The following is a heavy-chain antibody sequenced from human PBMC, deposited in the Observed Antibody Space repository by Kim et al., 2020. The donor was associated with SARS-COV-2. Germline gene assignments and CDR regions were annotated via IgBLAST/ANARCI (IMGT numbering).Heavy chain of an antibody. D-gene: IGHD6-13*01. J-gene: IGHJ6*02. Sequence: GGSLRLSCAASGFTFSSYWMSWVRQAPGKGLEWVANIKQDGSEKYYVDSVKGRFTISRDNAKNSLYLQMNSLRAEDTAVYYCARDPRYSSSWYGGDYYYYYGMDVWGQGTTVTVSS. CDR2: IKQDGSEK. CDR3: ARDPRYSSSWYGGDYYYYYGMDV. CDR1: GFTFSSYW. V-gene: IGHV3-7*01.